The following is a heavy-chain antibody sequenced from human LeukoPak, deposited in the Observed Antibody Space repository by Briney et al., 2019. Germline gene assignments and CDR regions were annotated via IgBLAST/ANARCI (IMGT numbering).Heavy chain of an antibody. Sequence: GGSLRLSCAASGFTFSNSWMHWVRQAPGRGLDWVSRSNPDGSSTNYADCVQGLFTISRDNAKNTLYLQMNSLRAEDTAIYFCARGFNGNSDYWGQGTLVTVSS. CDR1: GFTFSNSW. CDR3: ARGFNGNSDY. CDR2: SNPDGSST. J-gene: IGHJ4*02. V-gene: IGHV3-74*01. D-gene: IGHD2-8*01.